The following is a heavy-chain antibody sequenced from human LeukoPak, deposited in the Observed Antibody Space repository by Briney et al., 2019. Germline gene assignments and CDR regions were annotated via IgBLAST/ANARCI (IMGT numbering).Heavy chain of an antibody. Sequence: EASVKVSCKASGYTFTSYGISWVRQAPGQGLEWMGWISAYNGNTNYAQKLQGRVTMTTDTSTSTAYMELRSLRSEDTAVYYCARGLYDILTGYDDAFDIWGQGTMVTVSS. CDR3: ARGLYDILTGYDDAFDI. V-gene: IGHV1-18*01. J-gene: IGHJ3*02. CDR1: GYTFTSYG. D-gene: IGHD3-9*01. CDR2: ISAYNGNT.